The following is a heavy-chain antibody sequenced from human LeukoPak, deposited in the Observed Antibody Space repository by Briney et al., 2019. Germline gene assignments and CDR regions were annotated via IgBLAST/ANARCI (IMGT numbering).Heavy chain of an antibody. CDR2: INPSGGST. J-gene: IGHJ4*02. CDR1: GYTFTSYY. CDR3: ARVNDDDSSGYYYVDY. Sequence: ASVKVSCKASGYTFTSYYMHWVRQAPGQGLEWMGIINPSGGSTSYAQRFQGRVTMTRDTSTSTVYMELSSLRSEDTAVYYCARVNDDDSSGYYYVDYWGQGTLVTVSS. V-gene: IGHV1-46*01. D-gene: IGHD3-22*01.